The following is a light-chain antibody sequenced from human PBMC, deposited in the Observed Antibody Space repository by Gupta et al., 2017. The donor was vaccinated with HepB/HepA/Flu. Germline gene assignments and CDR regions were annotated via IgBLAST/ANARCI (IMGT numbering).Light chain of an antibody. CDR2: LGS. Sequence: DIVMTQSPLSLPVTPGEPASISCRSSQSLLHSNGYNYLDWYLQKPGQSPQLLIYLGSNRASGVLDRFSGSGSGTDFTLKISRVEAEDVGAYYCMQALQTPWTFGQGTKVEIK. V-gene: IGKV2-28*01. J-gene: IGKJ1*01. CDR1: QSLLHSNGYNY. CDR3: MQALQTPWT.